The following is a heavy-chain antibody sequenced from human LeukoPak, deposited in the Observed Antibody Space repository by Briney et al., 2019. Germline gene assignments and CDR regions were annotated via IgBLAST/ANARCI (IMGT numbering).Heavy chain of an antibody. V-gene: IGHV3-23*01. CDR2: ISGSGGST. Sequence: GGSLRLSCGASGFTFSSYAMSWVRQAPVKGLEWVSAISGSGGSTYYADSVKGRFTISRDNSKNTLYLQMNGLRAEDTAVYYCAKQIAVAGRYYYYYYYMDVWGKGTTVTVSS. D-gene: IGHD6-19*01. J-gene: IGHJ6*03. CDR1: GFTFSSYA. CDR3: AKQIAVAGRYYYYYYYMDV.